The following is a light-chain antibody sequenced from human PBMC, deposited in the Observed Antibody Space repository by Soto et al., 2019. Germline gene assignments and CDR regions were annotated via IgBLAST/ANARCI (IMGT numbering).Light chain of an antibody. Sequence: EILLTQSPATLSLSPGERATLSCRASQSVSSSLAWYQQKPGQAPRLLIYDASIRATVIPARFSGSGSGTDFTLTISSLETEDFAVYYCQQRSNLPRTFGQGIKLEIK. CDR2: DAS. V-gene: IGKV3-11*01. J-gene: IGKJ2*01. CDR1: QSVSSS. CDR3: QQRSNLPRT.